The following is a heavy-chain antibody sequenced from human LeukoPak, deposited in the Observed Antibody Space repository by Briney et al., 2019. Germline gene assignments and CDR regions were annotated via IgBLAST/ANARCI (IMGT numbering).Heavy chain of an antibody. CDR3: ARGPIEMAILWDYYYGMDV. CDR1: GYTFTSYA. V-gene: IGHV7-4-1*02. Sequence: ASVKVSCKASGYTFTSYAMNWVRQAPGQGLEWMGWINTNTGNPTYAQGFTGRFVFSLDTSVSTAYLQISSLKAEDTAVYYCARGPIEMAILWDYYYGMDVWGQGTTVTVSS. CDR2: INTNTGNP. D-gene: IGHD5-24*01. J-gene: IGHJ6*02.